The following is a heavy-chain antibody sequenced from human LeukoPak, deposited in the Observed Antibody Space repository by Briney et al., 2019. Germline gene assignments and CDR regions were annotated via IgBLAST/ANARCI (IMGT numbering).Heavy chain of an antibody. V-gene: IGHV1-46*01. CDR2: INPSGGST. CDR1: GFTFTSNY. J-gene: IGHJ4*02. Sequence: ASVKVSCTASGFTFTSNYIHWVRQAPGQGLEWMGIINPSGGSTSYAQKFQGRVTMTRDTSTSTVYMELSSLRSEDTAVYYCARETYDSSGYYYVDYWGQGTLVTVSS. CDR3: ARETYDSSGYYYVDY. D-gene: IGHD3-22*01.